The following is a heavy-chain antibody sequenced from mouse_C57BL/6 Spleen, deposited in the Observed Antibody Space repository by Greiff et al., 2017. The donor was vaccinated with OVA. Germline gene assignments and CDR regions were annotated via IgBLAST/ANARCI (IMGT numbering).Heavy chain of an antibody. CDR2: ISYDGSN. J-gene: IGHJ2*01. CDR3: AVITTVVAPCDY. Sequence: EVKVEESGPGLVKPSQSLSLTCSVTGYSITSGYYWNWIRQFPGNKLEWMGYISYDGSNNYNPSLKNRISITRDTSKNQFFLKLNSVTTEDTATYYCAVITTVVAPCDYWGQGTTLTVSS. V-gene: IGHV3-6*01. D-gene: IGHD1-1*01. CDR1: GYSITSGYY.